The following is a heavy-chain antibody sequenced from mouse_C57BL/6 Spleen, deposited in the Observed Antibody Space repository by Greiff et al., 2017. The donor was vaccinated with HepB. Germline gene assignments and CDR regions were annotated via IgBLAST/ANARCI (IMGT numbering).Heavy chain of an antibody. CDR1: GFNIKNTY. J-gene: IGHJ4*01. CDR2: IDPANGNT. D-gene: IGHD1-1*01. V-gene: IGHV14-3*01. Sequence: DVQLQESVAELVRPGASVKLSCTASGFNIKNTYMHWVKQRPEQGLEWIGRIDPANGNTKYAPKFQGKATITADTSSNTAYLQLSSLTSEDTAIYYGASNYGSSEGAMDYWGQGTSVTVSS. CDR3: ASNYGSSEGAMDY.